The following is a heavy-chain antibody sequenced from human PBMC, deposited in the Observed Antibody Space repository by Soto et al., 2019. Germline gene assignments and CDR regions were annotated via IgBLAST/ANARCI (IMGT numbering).Heavy chain of an antibody. Sequence: GESLKISCKGSGYSFTSYWIGWVRQMPGKGLEWMGIIYPGDSDTRYSPSFQGQVTISADKSISTAYLQWSSLKASDTAMYYCARLWGSGSYYYYYYMDVWGKGTTVTVSS. CDR2: IYPGDSDT. CDR3: ARLWGSGSYYYYYYMDV. J-gene: IGHJ6*03. V-gene: IGHV5-51*01. CDR1: GYSFTSYW. D-gene: IGHD3-10*01.